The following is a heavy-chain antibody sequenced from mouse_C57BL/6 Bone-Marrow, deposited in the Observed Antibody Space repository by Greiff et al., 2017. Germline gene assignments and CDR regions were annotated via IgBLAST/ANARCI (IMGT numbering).Heavy chain of an antibody. CDR1: GYTFTSYW. Sequence: QVQLQQPGAELVKPGASVKLSCKASGYTFTSYWITWVKQRPGQGLEWLGDIYPGSGSTNYNEKFKSKATLTVDTSSSTAYMQLSSLTSEDSAVYYCASYYYGSSSFDVWGTGTTVTVSS. J-gene: IGHJ1*03. V-gene: IGHV1-55*01. CDR3: ASYYYGSSSFDV. CDR2: IYPGSGST. D-gene: IGHD1-1*01.